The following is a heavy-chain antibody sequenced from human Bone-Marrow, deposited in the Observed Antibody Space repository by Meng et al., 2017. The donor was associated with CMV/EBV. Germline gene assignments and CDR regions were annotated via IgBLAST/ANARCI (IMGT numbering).Heavy chain of an antibody. D-gene: IGHD3-10*01. CDR1: GFTFSSYE. CDR2: ISSSGSTI. V-gene: IGHV3-48*03. Sequence: GESLKISCAASGFTFSSYEMNWVRQAPGKGLEWVSYISSSGSTIYYADSVKGRFTISRDNAKNSLYLQMNSLRAEDTAVYYCAKVRPYYYGSGSYSYYYYGMDVWGQGTTVTVSS. CDR3: AKVRPYYYGSGSYSYYYYGMDV. J-gene: IGHJ6*02.